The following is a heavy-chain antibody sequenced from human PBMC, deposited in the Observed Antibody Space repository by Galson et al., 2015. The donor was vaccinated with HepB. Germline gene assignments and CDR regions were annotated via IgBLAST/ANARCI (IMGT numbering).Heavy chain of an antibody. V-gene: IGHV3-11*01. CDR2: ISGSGTTI. D-gene: IGHD6-25*01. CDR3: ARAALGWFDP. Sequence: SLRLSCAASGFSFSDYYMSWIRQAPGKGLEWVSSISGSGTTIYYAYSVKGRFTISRDNAKNSLYLQMNSLRAEDTAVYYCARAALGWFDPWGQGTLVTVSS. J-gene: IGHJ5*02. CDR1: GFSFSDYY.